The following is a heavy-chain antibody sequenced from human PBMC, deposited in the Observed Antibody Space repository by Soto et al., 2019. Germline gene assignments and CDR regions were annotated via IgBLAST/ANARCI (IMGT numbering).Heavy chain of an antibody. Sequence: SLRLSCAASGFTFSSYSMNWVRQAPGKGLEWVSYISSSSSTIYYADSVKGRFTISRDNAKNSLYLQMNSLRAEDTAVYYCARDNSGVVVPAAIQRFDPWGQGTLVTVSS. CDR1: GFTFSSYS. D-gene: IGHD2-2*01. CDR3: ARDNSGVVVPAAIQRFDP. J-gene: IGHJ5*02. V-gene: IGHV3-48*01. CDR2: ISSSSSTI.